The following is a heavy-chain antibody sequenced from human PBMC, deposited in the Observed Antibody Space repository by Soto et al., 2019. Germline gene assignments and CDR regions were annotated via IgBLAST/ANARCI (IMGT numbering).Heavy chain of an antibody. V-gene: IGHV3-74*01. Sequence: EVQLVESGGGLVQPGGSLRLSCAGSGFTFSNYWMHWVRQAPGKGLEWVSRIDHDGPTDYADSVRVRFTISRDNAENTLYLQMDRLRPEDTAVYYCVRDSHGDYWGQGTLVTVSS. J-gene: IGHJ4*02. CDR2: IDHDGPT. CDR3: VRDSHGDY. CDR1: GFTFSNYW.